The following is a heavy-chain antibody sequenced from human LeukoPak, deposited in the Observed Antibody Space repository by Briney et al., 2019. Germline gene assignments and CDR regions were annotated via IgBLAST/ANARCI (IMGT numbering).Heavy chain of an antibody. CDR2: ISWNSGSI. D-gene: IGHD3-9*01. Sequence: PGGSLRLSCAASGFTFDDYAMHWVRQAPGKGLEWVSGISWNSGSIAYADSVKGRFTISRDNAKNSLYLKMNSLSPEATAFYYCAKTGSSDILSHNWFDPWGQGTLVTVSS. V-gene: IGHV3-9*01. J-gene: IGHJ5*02. CDR3: AKTGSSDILSHNWFDP. CDR1: GFTFDDYA.